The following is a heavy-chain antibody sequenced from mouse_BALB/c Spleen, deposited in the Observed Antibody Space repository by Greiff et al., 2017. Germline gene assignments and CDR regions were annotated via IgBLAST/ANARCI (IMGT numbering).Heavy chain of an antibody. CDR2: IWAGGST. J-gene: IGHJ3*01. V-gene: IGHV2-9*02. CDR3: ARGEGLLRYPAWFAY. D-gene: IGHD1-1*01. CDR1: GFSLTSYG. Sequence: QAQLKESGPGLVAPSQSLSITCTVSGFSLTSYGVHWVRQPPGKGLEWLGVIWAGGSTNYNSALMSRLSISKDNSKSQVFLKMNSLQTDDTAMYYCARGEGLLRYPAWFAYWGQGTLVTVSA.